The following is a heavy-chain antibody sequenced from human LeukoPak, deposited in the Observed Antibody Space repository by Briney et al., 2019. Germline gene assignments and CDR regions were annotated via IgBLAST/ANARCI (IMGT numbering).Heavy chain of an antibody. D-gene: IGHD3-10*01. CDR2: INPNSGGT. CDR3: ARVSTMVRGVIIRYFDY. Sequence: GASVKVSCKASGYTFTGYYMHWVRQAPGQGLEWMGWINPNSGGTNYAQKFQGRVTMTRDTSISTAYMELSRLRSDDTAVYYCARVSTMVRGVIIRYFDYWGQGTLVIVSS. J-gene: IGHJ4*02. V-gene: IGHV1-2*02. CDR1: GYTFTGYY.